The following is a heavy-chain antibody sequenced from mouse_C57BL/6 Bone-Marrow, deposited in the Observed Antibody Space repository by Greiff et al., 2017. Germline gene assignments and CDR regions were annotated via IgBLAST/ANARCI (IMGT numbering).Heavy chain of an antibody. V-gene: IGHV1-39*01. CDR2: INPNYGTT. CDR1: GYSFTDYN. Sequence: EVQLQQSGPELVKPGASVKISCKASGYSFTDYNMNWVKQSNGKSLEWIGVINPNYGTTSYNQKFKGKATLTVDPSSSTAYMQLNSLTSEASAVYICAWGYDYDYAMDNGGQGTSVTVSA. D-gene: IGHD2-4*01. J-gene: IGHJ4*01. CDR3: AWGYDYDYAMDN.